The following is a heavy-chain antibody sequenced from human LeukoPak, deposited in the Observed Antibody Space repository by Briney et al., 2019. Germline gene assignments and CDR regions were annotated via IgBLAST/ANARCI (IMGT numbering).Heavy chain of an antibody. J-gene: IGHJ3*02. CDR3: ARTSEDIVVVPAAINDAFDI. CDR1: GGSISSSSYY. V-gene: IGHV4-39*01. Sequence: SETLSLTCTVSGGSISSSSYYWGWIRQPPGKGLEWIGSIYYSGSTYYNPSLKSRVTISVDTSKNQFSLKLSSVTAADTAVYYCARTSEDIVVVPAAINDAFDIWGQGTMVTVSS. CDR2: IYYSGST. D-gene: IGHD2-2*02.